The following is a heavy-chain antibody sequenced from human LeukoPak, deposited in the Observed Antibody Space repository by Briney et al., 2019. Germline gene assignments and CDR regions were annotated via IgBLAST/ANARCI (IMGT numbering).Heavy chain of an antibody. D-gene: IGHD3-10*01. V-gene: IGHV3-23*01. CDR1: GFTFNNYA. CDR2: ISGSGGTT. Sequence: PGGSLRLSCAASGFTFNNYAMSWVRQAPGKGLEWVSAISGSGGTTYYADSVKGRFTISRDNSKNTLYLQMNSLRAEDTAVYYCAKDRRRLLWFGELTQGVSGIDYWGQGTLVTVSS. CDR3: AKDRRRLLWFGELTQGVSGIDY. J-gene: IGHJ4*02.